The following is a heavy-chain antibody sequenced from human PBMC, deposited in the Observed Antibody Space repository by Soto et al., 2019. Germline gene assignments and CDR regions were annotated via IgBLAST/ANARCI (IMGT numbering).Heavy chain of an antibody. Sequence: QVQLVQSGAEVKKPGASVKVSCKASGYTFTGYYMHWVRQAPGQGLEWMGWINPNSGGTNYAQKFQGWVNMTRDTSISTAYMELSRLRSDDTAVYYCAREDRSRQYQLLSPWFDPWGQGTLVTVSS. V-gene: IGHV1-2*04. CDR2: INPNSGGT. CDR3: AREDRSRQYQLLSPWFDP. CDR1: GYTFTGYY. J-gene: IGHJ5*02. D-gene: IGHD2-2*01.